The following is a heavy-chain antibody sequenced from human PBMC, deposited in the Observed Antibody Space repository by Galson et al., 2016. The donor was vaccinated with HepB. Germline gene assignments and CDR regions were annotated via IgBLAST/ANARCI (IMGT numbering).Heavy chain of an antibody. CDR2: IFRSGIT. D-gene: IGHD6-19*01. V-gene: IGHV4-39*01. J-gene: IGHJ4*02. Sequence: SETLSLTCAVSGGSISTGDYHWAWIRQPPGKGPEWIGSIFRSGITHYNPSLKSRVTMSVDTSKNQFSLNLDSVTAADTAIYYCARQIGQWLWYFDYWGQGTPVPVSS. CDR1: GGSISTGDYH. CDR3: ARQIGQWLWYFDY.